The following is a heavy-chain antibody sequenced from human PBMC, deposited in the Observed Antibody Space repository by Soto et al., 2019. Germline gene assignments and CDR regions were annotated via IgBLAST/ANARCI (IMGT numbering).Heavy chain of an antibody. V-gene: IGHV4-59*01. CDR1: GGSISSYY. CDR2: IYYSGST. J-gene: IGHJ6*02. Sequence: PSETLSLTCTVSGGSISSYYWSWIRQPPGKGLEWIGYIYYSGSTNYNPSLKSRVTMTRDTSISTAYMELSRLRSDDTAVYYCARARIVLVPAAISSPDYGMDVWGQGTTVTVSS. CDR3: ARARIVLVPAAISSPDYGMDV. D-gene: IGHD2-2*01.